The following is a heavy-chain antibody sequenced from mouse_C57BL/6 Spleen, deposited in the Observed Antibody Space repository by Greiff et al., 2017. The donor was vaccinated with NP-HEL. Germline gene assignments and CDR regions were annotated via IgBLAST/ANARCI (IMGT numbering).Heavy chain of an antibody. J-gene: IGHJ2*01. CDR3: AKIYDGFY. CDR1: GFTFSDYG. D-gene: IGHD2-12*01. V-gene: IGHV5-17*01. Sequence: DVMLVESGGGLVKPGGSLKLSCAASGFTFSDYGMHWVRQAPEKGLEWVAYISSGSSTIYYADTVKGRFTISRDNAKNTLFLQMTSLRSEDTAMYYCAKIYDGFYWGQGTTLTVSS. CDR2: ISSGSSTI.